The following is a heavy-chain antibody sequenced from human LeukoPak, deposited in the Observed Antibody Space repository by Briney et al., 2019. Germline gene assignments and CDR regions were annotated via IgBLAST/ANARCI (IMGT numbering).Heavy chain of an antibody. CDR3: ARARWTSTVTTYYLDY. Sequence: ASVKLSCKTSGYTFTDYAVQWVRQAPGQRLEWMGWINAGNGKTKYSQKFQDRVTITRDTSATTAYLDLNSLRSEDTAVYYCARARWTSTVTTYYLDYWGQGTLVTVSS. CDR1: GYTFTDYA. CDR2: INAGNGKT. D-gene: IGHD4-17*01. J-gene: IGHJ4*02. V-gene: IGHV1-3*01.